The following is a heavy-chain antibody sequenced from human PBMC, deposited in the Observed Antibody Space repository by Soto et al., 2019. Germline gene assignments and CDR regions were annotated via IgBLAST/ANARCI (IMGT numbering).Heavy chain of an antibody. V-gene: IGHV2-5*02. D-gene: IGHD6-19*01. CDR2: IYWDDNK. J-gene: IGHJ5*02. CDR1: GFSLSTSGMG. CDR3: VHRTRAVAGLDWFDP. Sequence: QITLKESGPTLVKPTQTLTLTCTFSGFSLSTSGMGVGWIRQPPGKALEWLALIYWDDNKRYSPSLNSRLTITKDTSKNQVVLTMTNMDPVDTATYYCVHRTRAVAGLDWFDPWGQGTLVTVSS.